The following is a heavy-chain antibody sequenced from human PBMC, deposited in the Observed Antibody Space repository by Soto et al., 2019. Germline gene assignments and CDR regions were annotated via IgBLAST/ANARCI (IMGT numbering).Heavy chain of an antibody. CDR2: TSGSGGST. D-gene: IGHD1-26*01. V-gene: IGHV3-23*01. CDR3: AKVPVGEWVEMATGTHRYFDY. J-gene: IGHJ4*02. CDR1: GFTFSSYA. Sequence: EVQLLESGGGLVQPGGSLRLSCAASGFTFSSYAMSWVRQAPGKGLEWVSATSGSGGSTYYADSVKGRFTISRDNSKNTLYLQMNSLRAEDTAVYYCAKVPVGEWVEMATGTHRYFDYWGQGTLVTVSS.